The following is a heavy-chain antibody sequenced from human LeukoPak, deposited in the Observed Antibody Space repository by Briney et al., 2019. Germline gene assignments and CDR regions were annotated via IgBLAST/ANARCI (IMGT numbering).Heavy chain of an antibody. D-gene: IGHD3-9*01. CDR2: ISYDGSNM. J-gene: IGHJ6*03. Sequence: PGTSPRLSCAASGFTLSTYPMHWVRQAPGKGLEWVAVISYDGSNMYYADSVKGRFTISRDNYKNTLYLQMNSLRAEDTAVYYCARDSAYFDWLTVYYYYYYMDVWGKGTTVTVSS. CDR1: GFTLSTYP. CDR3: ARDSAYFDWLTVYYYYYYMDV. V-gene: IGHV3-30*04.